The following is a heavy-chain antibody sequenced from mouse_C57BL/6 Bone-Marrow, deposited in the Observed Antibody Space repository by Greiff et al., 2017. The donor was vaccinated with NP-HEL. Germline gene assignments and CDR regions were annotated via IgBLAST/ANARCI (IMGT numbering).Heavy chain of an antibody. J-gene: IGHJ2*01. Sequence: QVQLQQSGPELVKPGASVKISCKASGYAFSSSWMNWVKQRPGKGLEWIGRIYPGDGDTNYNGKFKGKATLTADKSSSTAYMQLSSLTSEDSAVYFCAREVYYGTDFDYWGQGTTLTVSS. D-gene: IGHD1-1*01. V-gene: IGHV1-82*01. CDR2: IYPGDGDT. CDR3: AREVYYGTDFDY. CDR1: GYAFSSSW.